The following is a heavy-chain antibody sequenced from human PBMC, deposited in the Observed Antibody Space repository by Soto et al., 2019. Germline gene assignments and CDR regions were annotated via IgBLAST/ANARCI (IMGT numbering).Heavy chain of an antibody. CDR2: IYYSGST. J-gene: IGHJ6*03. Sequence: PSETLSLTCTVSGGSISSYYWSWIRQPPGKGLEWIGYIYYSGSTNYNPSLKSRVTISVDTSKNQFSLKLSSVTAADTAVYYCARALRSDFWSGLTYGWYYYYYYMDVWGKGTTVTVSS. CDR3: ARALRSDFWSGLTYGWYYYYYYMDV. D-gene: IGHD3-3*01. CDR1: GGSISSYY. V-gene: IGHV4-59*01.